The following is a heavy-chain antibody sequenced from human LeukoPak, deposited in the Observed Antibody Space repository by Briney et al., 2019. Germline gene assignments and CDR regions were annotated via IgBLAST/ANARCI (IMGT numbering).Heavy chain of an antibody. CDR1: GGSISSGSYY. CDR3: ARSEMATTGAFDI. CDR2: IYTSGST. Sequence: SQTLSLTCTVSGGSISSGSYYWSWIRQPAGKGLEWIGRIYTSGSTNYNPSLKSRVTISVDTSKNQFSLKLNSVTAADTAVYYCARSEMATTGAFDIWGQGTMVTVSS. J-gene: IGHJ3*02. V-gene: IGHV4-61*02. D-gene: IGHD5-24*01.